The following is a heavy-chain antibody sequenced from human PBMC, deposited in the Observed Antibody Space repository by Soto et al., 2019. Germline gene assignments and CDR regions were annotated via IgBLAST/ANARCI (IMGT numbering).Heavy chain of an antibody. D-gene: IGHD5-18*01. J-gene: IGHJ3*02. CDR2: ISSSSSYI. V-gene: IGHV3-21*01. CDR3: AVYSYGSEGAFDI. Sequence: GGSLRLSCAASGFTFSSYSMNWVRQAPGKGLEWVSSISSSSSYIYYADSVKGRFTISRDNAKNSLYLQMNSLRAEDTAVYYCAVYSYGSEGAFDIWGQGTMVTVSS. CDR1: GFTFSSYS.